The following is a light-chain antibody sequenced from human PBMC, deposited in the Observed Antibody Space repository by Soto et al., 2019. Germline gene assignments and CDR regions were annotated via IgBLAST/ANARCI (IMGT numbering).Light chain of an antibody. CDR3: QQSYNIPPT. J-gene: IGKJ5*01. CDR2: AAS. CDR1: QGISNY. Sequence: DIQMTQSPSSLSASVGDRVIITCRASQGISNYLAWYQQKPGKVPKLLIYAASTLQSGVPSRFSGSGSGTDFTLTISSLQPEDFAIYFCQQSYNIPPTFGQGTRLEIK. V-gene: IGKV1-27*01.